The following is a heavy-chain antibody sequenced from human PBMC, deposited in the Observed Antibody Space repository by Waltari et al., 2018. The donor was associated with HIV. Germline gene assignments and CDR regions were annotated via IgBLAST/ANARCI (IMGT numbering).Heavy chain of an antibody. V-gene: IGHV4-34*01. J-gene: IGHJ3*02. CDR2: VNHIGTA. D-gene: IGHD1-26*01. Sequence: QVQLRQWGAGLLKPSETLSRTCAVYGGSFSGYYWRWLRQPPGKGLEWLGEVNHIGTANYNPSLKSRVTFSVDPSKNQFSLRLTSVTAADTAVYYCARLRVGATFEDALDIWAQGAMVTVSS. CDR3: ARLRVGATFEDALDI. CDR1: GGSFSGYY.